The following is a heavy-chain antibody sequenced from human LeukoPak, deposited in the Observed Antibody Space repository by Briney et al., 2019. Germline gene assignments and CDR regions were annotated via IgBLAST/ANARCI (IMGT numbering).Heavy chain of an antibody. CDR1: GFTFSSYW. D-gene: IGHD2-21*02. Sequence: GGSLRLSCAASGFTFSSYWMHWVRQAPGKGLVWVSRINSGGSSISYADSVKGRFTISRDNAKNTLYLQMNSLRAEDTAVYYCAVVVVTAIHAYWGQGTLVTVSS. J-gene: IGHJ4*02. CDR3: AVVVVTAIHAY. V-gene: IGHV3-74*01. CDR2: INSGGSSI.